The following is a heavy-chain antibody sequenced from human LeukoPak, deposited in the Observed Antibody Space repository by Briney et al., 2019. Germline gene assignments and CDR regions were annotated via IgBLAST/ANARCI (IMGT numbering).Heavy chain of an antibody. J-gene: IGHJ4*02. V-gene: IGHV3-66*02. CDR3: ARDRGFSSSWRLFVY. Sequence: PGGSLRLSCAASGFTLSSHYMSWVRQAPGKGLEGVSVIYSGAGTSYADSVPGRFTISRDNSKNTLYLQMSSLRVEDTAVYYCARDRGFSSSWRLFVYWGQGTLATVSS. D-gene: IGHD6-13*01. CDR2: IYSGAGT. CDR1: GFTLSSHY.